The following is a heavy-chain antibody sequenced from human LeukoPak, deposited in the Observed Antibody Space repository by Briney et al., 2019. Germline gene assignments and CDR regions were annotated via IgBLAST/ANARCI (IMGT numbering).Heavy chain of an antibody. CDR3: ARIVLRYFDWLSVDAFDI. V-gene: IGHV4-34*01. D-gene: IGHD3-9*01. CDR2: INHSGST. CDR1: GGSFSGYY. J-gene: IGHJ3*02. Sequence: SETLSLTCAVYGGSFSGYYWSWIRQPPGKGLEWIGEINHSGSTNYNPSLKSRVTISVDTSKNQFSLKLSSVTAADTAVYYCARIVLRYFDWLSVDAFDIRGQGAMVTVSS.